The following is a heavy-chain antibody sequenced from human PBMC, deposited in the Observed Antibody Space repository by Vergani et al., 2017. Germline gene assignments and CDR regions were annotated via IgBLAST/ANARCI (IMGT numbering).Heavy chain of an antibody. V-gene: IGHV4-59*01. CDR1: GGSITNNF. Sequence: QVQLQASGPGLVKPSETLSLTCTVSGGSITNNFWSWIRRPPGKGLEWIGYIHHSGATNSKSSLRSRVSISIDTSKSSFSLRLSSVTTADTAMYYCARRTTMVRGVLEIARYYFDYWGQGTLVTVSS. J-gene: IGHJ4*02. CDR2: IHHSGAT. D-gene: IGHD3-10*01. CDR3: ARRTTMVRGVLEIARYYFDY.